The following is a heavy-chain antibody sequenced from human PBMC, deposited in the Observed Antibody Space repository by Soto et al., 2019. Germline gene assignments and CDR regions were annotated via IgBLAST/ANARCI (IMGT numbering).Heavy chain of an antibody. CDR1: GGSISSTDYY. V-gene: IGHV4-39*01. J-gene: IGHJ5*02. D-gene: IGHD6-13*01. CDR3: ARTASSSYLPRSLLDP. CDR2: IYYSGST. Sequence: PSETLSLTCTVSGGSISSTDYYWGWIRQPPGKGLEWIANIYYSGSTYYNPSLKSRVTISVDTSKNQFSLKLSSVTAADTAIYYCARTASSSYLPRSLLDPWGQGTLVTVSS.